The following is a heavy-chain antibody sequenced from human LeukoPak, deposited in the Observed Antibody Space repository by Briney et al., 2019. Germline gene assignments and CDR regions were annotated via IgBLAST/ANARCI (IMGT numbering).Heavy chain of an antibody. V-gene: IGHV3-30*04. CDR1: GFTFSSYA. Sequence: GESLRLSCAASGFTFSSYAMHWVRQAPGKGLEWVAVISYDGSNKYYADSVKGRFTISRDNSKNTLYLQMNSLRAEDTAVYYCAREDYGDYEGSFDYWGQGTLVTVSS. D-gene: IGHD4-17*01. CDR2: ISYDGSNK. J-gene: IGHJ4*02. CDR3: AREDYGDYEGSFDY.